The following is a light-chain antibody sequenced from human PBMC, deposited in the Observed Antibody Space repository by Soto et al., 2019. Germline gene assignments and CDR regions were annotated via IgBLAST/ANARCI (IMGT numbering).Light chain of an antibody. Sequence: EIVMTQSPATLSVSPGERATLSCRASQSVTSNLAWYQQKPGQAPRLLIHGASTRAAGIPVRLSGSGSGTEFTLTISSLQSEDFAVYYCQQYIYWPYTFGQGTKLEIK. CDR2: GAS. V-gene: IGKV3-15*01. CDR3: QQYIYWPYT. J-gene: IGKJ2*01. CDR1: QSVTSN.